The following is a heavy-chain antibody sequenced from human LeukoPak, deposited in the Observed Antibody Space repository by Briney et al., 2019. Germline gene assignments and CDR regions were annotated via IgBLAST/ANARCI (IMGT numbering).Heavy chain of an antibody. CDR1: GFTFSSYA. CDR3: ANTRGYSYGNDY. D-gene: IGHD5-18*01. J-gene: IGHJ4*02. CDR2: ISGSGGST. Sequence: PGGSLRLSCAASGFTFSSYAMSWVRQAPGKGLEWASAISGSGGSTYYADSVKGRFTISRDNSKNTLYLQMNSLRAEDTAVYYCANTRGYSYGNDYWGQGTLVTVSS. V-gene: IGHV3-23*01.